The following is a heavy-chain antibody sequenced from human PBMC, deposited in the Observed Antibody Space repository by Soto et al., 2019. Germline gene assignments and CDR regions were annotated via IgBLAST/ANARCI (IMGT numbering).Heavy chain of an antibody. CDR2: INPNSGGT. V-gene: IGHV1-2*02. Sequence: GSVKGAFRASAYHLTGYYMHWVREAPGQGLEWMGWINPNSGGTNYAQKFQGRVTMTRDTSISTAYMELSRLRSDDTAVYYCARGSGSYYKYNWFDPWGQGTLVTVSS. CDR3: ARGSGSYYKYNWFDP. J-gene: IGHJ5*02. D-gene: IGHD3-10*01. CDR1: AYHLTGYY.